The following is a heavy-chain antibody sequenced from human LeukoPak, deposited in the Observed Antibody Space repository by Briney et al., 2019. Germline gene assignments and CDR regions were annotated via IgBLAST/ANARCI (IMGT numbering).Heavy chain of an antibody. J-gene: IGHJ4*02. Sequence: PGGSLRLSCAASGFTFSSYTMRWVRQAPGKGLEWVSAISGSGGSTYYTDSVKGRVTISRDNSKNTLYLQMNSLRADDTALYYCAKGLLLWFGEPGGFDYWGQGTLVTVSS. V-gene: IGHV3-23*01. CDR1: GFTFSSYT. CDR2: ISGSGGST. D-gene: IGHD3-10*01. CDR3: AKGLLLWFGEPGGFDY.